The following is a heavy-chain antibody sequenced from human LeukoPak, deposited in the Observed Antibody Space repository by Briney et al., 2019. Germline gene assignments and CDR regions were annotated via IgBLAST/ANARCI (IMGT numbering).Heavy chain of an antibody. D-gene: IGHD1-20*01. J-gene: IGHJ4*02. CDR3: ARGRITGASYYFDY. CDR1: GLSFSTSA. Sequence: PGGSLRLSCATSGLSFSTSAMHWVRQAPGKGLEWVAFIYYDGSNHYYADSAKGRFTISRDNSRDTLFLQMNTLRAEDTAVYYCARGRITGASYYFDYWGQGTLVTVSS. V-gene: IGHV3-33*02. CDR2: IYYDGSNH.